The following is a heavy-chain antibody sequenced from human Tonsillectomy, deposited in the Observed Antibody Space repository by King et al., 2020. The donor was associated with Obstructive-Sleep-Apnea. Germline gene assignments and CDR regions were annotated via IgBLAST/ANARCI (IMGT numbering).Heavy chain of an antibody. Sequence: VQLVESGGGVVQPGRSLRLSCAASGFTFSSYAMHWVRQAPGKGLEWVAVISYDGRNKYYTNSVRGRFTISRDDSKNTVYLQMNSLRAEDTAVYYCARAAAAKGWGYYFDYGGQGTLVAVSS. CDR2: ISYDGRNK. V-gene: IGHV3-30*04. J-gene: IGHJ4*02. D-gene: IGHD2-2*01. CDR1: GFTFSSYA. CDR3: ARAAAAKGWGYYFDY.